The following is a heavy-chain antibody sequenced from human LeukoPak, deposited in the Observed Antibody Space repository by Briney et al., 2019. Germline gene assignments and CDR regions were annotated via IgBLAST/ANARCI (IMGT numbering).Heavy chain of an antibody. CDR2: IIPILGIA. CDR1: GYTFTSYA. Sequence: GASVKVSCKASGYTFTSYAISWVRQASGQGLEWMGRIIPILGIANYAQKFQGRVTITADKSTSTAYMELSSLRSEDTAVYYCARDGPYGDYEDYDSTSGFDYWGQGTLVTVSS. V-gene: IGHV1-69*04. J-gene: IGHJ4*02. D-gene: IGHD4-17*01. CDR3: ARDGPYGDYEDYDSTSGFDY.